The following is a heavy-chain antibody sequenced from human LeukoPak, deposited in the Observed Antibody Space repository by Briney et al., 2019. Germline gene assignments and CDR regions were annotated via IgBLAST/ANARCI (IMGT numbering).Heavy chain of an antibody. V-gene: IGHV1-18*01. CDR3: ARVTVTPIYDYYGMDV. Sequence: ASVKVSCKASGYTFTSYGISWVRQAPGQGLEWMGWISAYNGNTNYAQKLQGRVTMTTDTSTSTAYMELRSLRSDDTAVYYCARVTVTPIYDYYGMDVWGQGTTVTVSS. D-gene: IGHD4-11*01. CDR1: GYTFTSYG. J-gene: IGHJ6*02. CDR2: ISAYNGNT.